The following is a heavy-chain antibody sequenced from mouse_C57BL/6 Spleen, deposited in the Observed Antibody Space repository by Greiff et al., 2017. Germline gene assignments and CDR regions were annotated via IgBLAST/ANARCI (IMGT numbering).Heavy chain of an antibody. Sequence: EVQLQQSGPELVKPGASVKMSCKASGYTFTDYNMHWVKQSHGKSLEWIGYINPNNGGTSYNQKFKGKATLTVNKSSSTAYMELRSLTSEDSAVYYCARSGKDCWYFDVWGTGTTVTVSS. V-gene: IGHV1-22*01. J-gene: IGHJ1*03. CDR3: ARSGKDCWYFDV. CDR2: INPNNGGT. CDR1: GYTFTDYN.